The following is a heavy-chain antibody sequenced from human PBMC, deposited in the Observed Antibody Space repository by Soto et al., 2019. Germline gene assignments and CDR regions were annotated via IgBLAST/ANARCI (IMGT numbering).Heavy chain of an antibody. Sequence: EVQLVESGGGLVQPGGSLRLSCAASGFTLSSYWMHWVRQAPGKGLVWVSRINSDGSTTSYADSVKGRFTISRDNAKNTLDLQMNSLRVEDTAVYYCARDRTGSGTYWGQGTLGTVSS. CDR2: INSDGSTT. CDR3: ARDRTGSGTY. V-gene: IGHV3-74*01. D-gene: IGHD2-15*01. CDR1: GFTLSSYW. J-gene: IGHJ4*02.